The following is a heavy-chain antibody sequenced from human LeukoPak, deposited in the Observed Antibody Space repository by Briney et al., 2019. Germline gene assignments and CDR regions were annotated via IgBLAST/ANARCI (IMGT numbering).Heavy chain of an antibody. V-gene: IGHV1-8*01. CDR3: ARGYHDSSGYHFDY. CDR2: MNPNSGNT. CDR1: GYTFTSYD. J-gene: IGHJ4*02. Sequence: ASVKVSCKPSGYTFTSYDINRVRQGTGQGLEWMGWMNPNSGNTVYAQRFQGRVTMTRNTSISTAYMDLSSLRSEDTAVHYCARGYHDSSGYHFDYWGQGTLVTVSS. D-gene: IGHD3-22*01.